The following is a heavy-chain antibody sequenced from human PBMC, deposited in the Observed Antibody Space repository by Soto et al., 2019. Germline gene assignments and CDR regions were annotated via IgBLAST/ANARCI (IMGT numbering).Heavy chain of an antibody. CDR1: GFTFSDYY. Sequence: QVQLVESGGGLVKPGGSLRLSCAASGFTFSDYYMSWIRQAPGKGLEWVSYISSSSSYTNYADSVKGRFTISRDNAKNSLYLQMNSMRAEDTAVYDCATWDRGYSYGSDAFDIWGQGTMVTVSS. J-gene: IGHJ3*02. V-gene: IGHV3-11*05. CDR2: ISSSSSYT. CDR3: ATWDRGYSYGSDAFDI. D-gene: IGHD5-18*01.